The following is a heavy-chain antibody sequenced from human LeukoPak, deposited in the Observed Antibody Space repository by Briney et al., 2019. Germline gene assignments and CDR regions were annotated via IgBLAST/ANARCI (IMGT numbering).Heavy chain of an antibody. J-gene: IGHJ4*02. D-gene: IGHD4-17*01. CDR3: ARHNPQTTVTSLDY. CDR2: IYYSGST. V-gene: IGHV4-39*01. CDR1: GGSISSSSYY. Sequence: SEALSLTCTVSGGSISSSSYYWGWIRQPPGKGLEWIGSIYYSGSTYYNPSLKSRVTISVGTSKNQFSLKLSSVTAADTAVYYCARHNPQTTVTSLDYWGQGTLVTVSS.